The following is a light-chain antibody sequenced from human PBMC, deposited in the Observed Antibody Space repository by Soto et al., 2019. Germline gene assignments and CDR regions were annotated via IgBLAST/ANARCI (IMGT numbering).Light chain of an antibody. CDR1: SSDVGGYNF. J-gene: IGLJ1*01. CDR3: CSYAGSDTYV. CDR2: DVS. Sequence: QSALTQPRSASGSPGQSVTISCTGTSSDVGGYNFVSWYQQHPGKAPKLIIFDVSKRPSGVPDRFSASKSDNTASLTISGLQAEDEADYYCCSYAGSDTYVFATGTKVTVL. V-gene: IGLV2-11*01.